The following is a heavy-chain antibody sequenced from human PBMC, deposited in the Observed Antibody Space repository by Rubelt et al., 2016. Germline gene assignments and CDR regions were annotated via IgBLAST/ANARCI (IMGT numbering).Heavy chain of an antibody. D-gene: IGHD6-6*01. Sequence: QVQLQQWGAGLLKPSETLSLTCAVYGGSFSGYYWSWIRQPPGKGLEWIGYIYYSGRTYYNPSLKSRVTISVDTSKNRFSLKLSVVTAADTAVYYCARGGLEKGMDVWGQGTTVTVSS. CDR3: ARGGLEKGMDV. J-gene: IGHJ6*02. CDR2: IYYSGRT. CDR1: GGSFSGYY. V-gene: IGHV4-34*01.